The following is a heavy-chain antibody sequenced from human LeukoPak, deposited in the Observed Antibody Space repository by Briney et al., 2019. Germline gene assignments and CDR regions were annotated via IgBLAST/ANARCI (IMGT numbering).Heavy chain of an antibody. CDR3: AKGYSSGWYALDY. D-gene: IGHD6-19*01. Sequence: QPGRSLRLSCAASGFTFSSYGMHWVRQAPGKGLEWVAVISYDGSNKYYADSVKDRFTISRDNSKNTLYLQMNSLRAEDTAVYYCAKGYSSGWYALDYWGQGTLVTVSS. V-gene: IGHV3-30*18. J-gene: IGHJ4*02. CDR1: GFTFSSYG. CDR2: ISYDGSNK.